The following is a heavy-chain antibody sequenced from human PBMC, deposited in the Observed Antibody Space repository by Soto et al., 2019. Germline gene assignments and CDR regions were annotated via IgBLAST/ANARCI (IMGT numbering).Heavy chain of an antibody. D-gene: IGHD6-19*01. CDR1: GDSVFSNSAA. J-gene: IGHJ4*02. V-gene: IGHV6-1*01. Sequence: PSQTLSLTCAISGDSVFSNSAAWSWIRQSPSRGLEWLGRTYYRSNWYTDYAVSVKSRITISPDTSKNQFSLQLNSVTPEDTAVYYCARGSYYSGWVWGQGTLVTVSS. CDR2: TYYRSNWYT. CDR3: ARGSYYSGWV.